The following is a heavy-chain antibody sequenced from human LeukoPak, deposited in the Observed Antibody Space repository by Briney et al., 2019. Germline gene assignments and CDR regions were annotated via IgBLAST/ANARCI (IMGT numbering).Heavy chain of an antibody. V-gene: IGHV3-21*01. J-gene: IGHJ5*02. CDR1: GFTFSNYS. CDR3: ARDLSVTGTYWFDP. CDR2: ISSSSTYI. D-gene: IGHD6-19*01. Sequence: PGGSLRLSCAASGFTFSNYSMNWVRQAPGKGLEWVSSISSSSTYIYYADSVKGRFTISRDNAKNSLSLQMNSLRAEDTAVYYCARDLSVTGTYWFDPWGRGTLVTVSS.